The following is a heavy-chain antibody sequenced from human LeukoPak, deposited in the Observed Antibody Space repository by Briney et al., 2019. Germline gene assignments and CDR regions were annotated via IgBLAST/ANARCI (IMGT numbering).Heavy chain of an antibody. D-gene: IGHD4-17*01. V-gene: IGHV3-30*18. J-gene: IGHJ4*02. Sequence: GRSLRLSCAVSGLTFSSYGMHWVRQAPGKGLKWVAVISGDGSIIHYADSVKGRFTISRDNSKNTLYLHMNSLRAEDTAVYYCAKDRSVTTTGTRDDYWGQGTLVTVSS. CDR2: ISGDGSII. CDR1: GLTFSSYG. CDR3: AKDRSVTTTGTRDDY.